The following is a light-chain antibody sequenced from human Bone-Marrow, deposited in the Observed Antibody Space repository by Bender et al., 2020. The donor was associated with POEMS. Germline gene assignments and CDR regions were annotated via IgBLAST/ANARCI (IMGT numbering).Light chain of an antibody. J-gene: IGLJ2*01. CDR2: QDT. CDR1: KLGDKY. CDR3: QRWDSSSDHPI. V-gene: IGLV3-1*01. Sequence: SYELTQPPSVSVSPGQTASITCSGDKLGDKYACWYQQKPGQSPVLVIYQDTKRPSGVPDRISGSNSGSTATLTISRVEAGDEADYYCQRWDSSSDHPIFGGGTKLTVL.